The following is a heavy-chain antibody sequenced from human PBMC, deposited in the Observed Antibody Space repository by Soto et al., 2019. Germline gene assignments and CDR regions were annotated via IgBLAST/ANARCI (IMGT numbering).Heavy chain of an antibody. CDR2: INPSGGST. D-gene: IGHD2-21*01. Sequence: QVQLVQSGAEVKKPGASVKVSCKASGYTFTSYYMHWVRQAPGQGLEWMGIINPSGGSTSYAQKFQGGVXXTRDTSTSTVYMEPSSLRSEDTAVYYCVLWRPGDYWGQGTLVTVSS. J-gene: IGHJ4*02. CDR3: VLWRPGDY. V-gene: IGHV1-46*01. CDR1: GYTFTSYY.